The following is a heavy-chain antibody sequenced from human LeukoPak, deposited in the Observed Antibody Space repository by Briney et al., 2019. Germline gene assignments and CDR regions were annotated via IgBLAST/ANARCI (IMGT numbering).Heavy chain of an antibody. Sequence: KPSETLSLTCAVSGGSISSGGYSWSWIRQPPGKGLEWIGYIYHSGSTYYNPSLKSRVTISVDRSKNQFSLKLSSVTAADTAVYYCARGRPLRYFDWSGAYNWFDPWGQGTPVTVSS. V-gene: IGHV4-30-2*01. CDR3: ARGRPLRYFDWSGAYNWFDP. D-gene: IGHD3-9*01. CDR2: IYHSGST. J-gene: IGHJ5*02. CDR1: GGSISSGGYS.